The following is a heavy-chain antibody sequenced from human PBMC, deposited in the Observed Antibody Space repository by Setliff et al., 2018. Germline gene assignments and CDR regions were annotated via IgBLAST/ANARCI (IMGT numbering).Heavy chain of an antibody. Sequence: ASVKVSCKASGHTFTNYPIHWVRQAPGQRLEWMGWINRGSGDTKYSRKFQGRVTITRDTSASTAYMELSSLRSEDTAVYYCARRVRIAVLHLYYFEYWGQGTLVTVSS. J-gene: IGHJ4*02. CDR2: INRGSGDT. CDR3: ARRVRIAVLHLYYFEY. CDR1: GHTFTNYP. V-gene: IGHV1-3*01. D-gene: IGHD6-19*01.